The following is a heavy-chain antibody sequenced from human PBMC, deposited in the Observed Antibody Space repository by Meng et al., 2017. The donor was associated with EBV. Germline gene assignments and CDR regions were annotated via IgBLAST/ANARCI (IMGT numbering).Heavy chain of an antibody. D-gene: IGHD4-11*01. Sequence: QVQLQESGPGLVKPSETLSLTCTVSGGSVNNESYDWGWIRQPPGKGLEYIGYIYYTGSTNYNSSLKSRVTISLDKSKNQFSLKLTSLTAADTAIYYCARGDYTNYPRWFDPWGQGTLVTVAS. V-gene: IGHV4-61*01. J-gene: IGHJ5*02. CDR3: ARGDYTNYPRWFDP. CDR1: GGSVNNESYD. CDR2: IYYTGST.